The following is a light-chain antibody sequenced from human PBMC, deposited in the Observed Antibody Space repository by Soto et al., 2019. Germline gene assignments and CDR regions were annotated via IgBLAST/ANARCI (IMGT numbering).Light chain of an antibody. CDR3: QQYNSYRA. CDR1: QSIDSW. J-gene: IGKJ1*01. Sequence: DIQMTQSPSTLSASVGDRVTITCRASQSIDSWLAWHQQKPGRAPKLLISKASSLESGVPSRFSGSGAGTEFTLTISSLQPDDFATYYCQQYNSYRAFGQGTKVEI. V-gene: IGKV1-5*03. CDR2: KAS.